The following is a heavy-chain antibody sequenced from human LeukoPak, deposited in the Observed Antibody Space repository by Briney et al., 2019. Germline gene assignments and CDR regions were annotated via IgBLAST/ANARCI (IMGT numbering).Heavy chain of an antibody. V-gene: IGHV1-69*01. CDR2: IIPIFGTA. D-gene: IGHD5-18*01. J-gene: IGHJ4*02. CDR3: AAEGYSYGIYFDY. Sequence: SVKVSCKASGGTFSSYAISWVRQAPGQGLEWMGGIIPIFGTANYAQKFQGRVTITADESTSTAYMELRSLRSDDTAVYYCAAEGYSYGIYFDYWGQGTLVTVSS. CDR1: GGTFSSYA.